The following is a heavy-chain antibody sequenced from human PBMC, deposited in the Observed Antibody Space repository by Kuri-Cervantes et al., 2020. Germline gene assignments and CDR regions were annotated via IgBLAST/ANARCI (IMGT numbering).Heavy chain of an antibody. CDR3: ASRSSTSSYYYMDV. Sequence: ASVKVSCKASGGTFSSYVISWVRQAPGQGLEWMGWINPNSGGTNYAQKFQGRVTMTRDTSISTAYMELSRLRSDDTAVYYCASRSSTSSYYYMDVWGKETTVTVSS. D-gene: IGHD2-2*01. V-gene: IGHV1-2*02. CDR2: INPNSGGT. J-gene: IGHJ6*03. CDR1: GGTFSSYV.